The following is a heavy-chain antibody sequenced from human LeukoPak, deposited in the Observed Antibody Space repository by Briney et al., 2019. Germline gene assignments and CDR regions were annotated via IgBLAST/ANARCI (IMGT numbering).Heavy chain of an antibody. J-gene: IGHJ6*04. D-gene: IGHD5-18*01. Sequence: SVKVSCKASGGTFSSYAISWVRQAPGQGLEWMGGIIPIFGTANYAQKFQGRVTITADESTSTAYMELSSLRSEDTAVYYCARTAMATFRGYYGMDVWGKGTTVTVSS. V-gene: IGHV1-69*13. CDR1: GGTFSSYA. CDR3: ARTAMATFRGYYGMDV. CDR2: IIPIFGTA.